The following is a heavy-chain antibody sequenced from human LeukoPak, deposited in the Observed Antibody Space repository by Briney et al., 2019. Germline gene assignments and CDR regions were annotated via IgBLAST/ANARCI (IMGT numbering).Heavy chain of an antibody. CDR3: APGGRITFGGEPAYYYDY. Sequence: GASVKVSCTTSVYTFSDYYIHWVRQAPGQGLEWMGWIDPNSGATNYAQKFQGRVTMTRATPISTVYMELSRLRSDDTAVYYCAPGGRITFGGEPAYYYDYWGQGTLVTVSS. CDR1: VYTFSDYY. D-gene: IGHD3-16*01. CDR2: IDPNSGAT. J-gene: IGHJ4*02. V-gene: IGHV1-2*02.